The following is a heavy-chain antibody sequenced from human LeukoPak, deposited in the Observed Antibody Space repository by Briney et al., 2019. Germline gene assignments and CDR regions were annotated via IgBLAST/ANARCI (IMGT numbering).Heavy chain of an antibody. CDR2: ISSSSSYI. CDR3: AKDHLAAAGPPFDY. J-gene: IGHJ4*02. Sequence: PGGSLRLSCAASGFTLSSYSMNWVRQAPGKGLEWVSSISSSSSYIYYADSVKGRFTISRDNAKNSLYLQMNSLRAEDTAVYYCAKDHLAAAGPPFDYWGQGTLVTVSS. CDR1: GFTLSSYS. V-gene: IGHV3-21*04. D-gene: IGHD6-13*01.